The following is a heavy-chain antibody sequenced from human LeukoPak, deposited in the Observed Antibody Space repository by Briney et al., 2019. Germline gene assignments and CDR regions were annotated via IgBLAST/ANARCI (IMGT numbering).Heavy chain of an antibody. CDR1: GDSFSYFY. Sequence: SETLSLTCTVSGDSFSYFYWSWIRQPPGKGLEWIGYIYNSGSTNYNPSLKSRVTISLDTSKNQFSLKLSSVTAADTAVYYCARVTEQWLVSRYYYMDVWGKGTTVTVSS. J-gene: IGHJ6*03. CDR3: ARVTEQWLVSRYYYMDV. CDR2: IYNSGST. V-gene: IGHV4-59*01. D-gene: IGHD6-19*01.